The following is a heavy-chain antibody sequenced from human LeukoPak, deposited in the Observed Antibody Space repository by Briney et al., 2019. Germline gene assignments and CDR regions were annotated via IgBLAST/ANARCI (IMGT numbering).Heavy chain of an antibody. CDR3: ARIGRDYGDYFDY. J-gene: IGHJ4*02. CDR1: GFTFSSYT. D-gene: IGHD4-17*01. Sequence: GSLRLSCSASGFTFSSYTMTWVRQAPGKGLEWVSGISGSGGSTFDADSVKGRFTISRDNAKNSLYLQMNNLRAEDTAVYYCARIGRDYGDYFDYWGQGTLVTVSS. V-gene: IGHV3-23*01. CDR2: ISGSGGST.